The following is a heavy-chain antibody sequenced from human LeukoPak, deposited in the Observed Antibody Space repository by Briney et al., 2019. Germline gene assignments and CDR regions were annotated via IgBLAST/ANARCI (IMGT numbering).Heavy chain of an antibody. V-gene: IGHV4-31*03. CDR2: IYYSGNT. D-gene: IGHD4-17*01. Sequence: PSETLSLTCTVSGGSISSGGYYWTWIRQHPGKGLEWIGYIYYSGNTYYNPSLKSRVTISEDTPKNQFSLKLTSVTAADTAVYYCARARGDSSRLDYWGQGTLVTVSS. CDR3: ARARGDSSRLDY. CDR1: GGSISSGGYY. J-gene: IGHJ4*02.